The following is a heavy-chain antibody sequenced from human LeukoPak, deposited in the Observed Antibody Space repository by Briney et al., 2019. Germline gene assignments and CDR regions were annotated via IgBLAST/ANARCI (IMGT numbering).Heavy chain of an antibody. CDR1: GGSISSSSAY. CDR2: IYYSKNT. J-gene: IGHJ4*02. D-gene: IGHD5-18*01. V-gene: IGHV4-39*01. CDR3: VSPRGFSYGYFDY. Sequence: SETLSLTCTVSGGSISSSSAYWGWIRRPPGKGLEWIGSIYYSKNTYYNPSLRSRVTISADTSKNQFSLTLGSVSATDTAVYYCVSPRGFSYGYFDYWGQGTLVTVSS.